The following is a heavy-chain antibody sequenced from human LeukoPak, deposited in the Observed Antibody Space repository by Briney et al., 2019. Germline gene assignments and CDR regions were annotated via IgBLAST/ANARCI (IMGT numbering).Heavy chain of an antibody. Sequence: TPSETLSLTCAVYGGSITGYYWGWIRQPPGKGLEWFASIYHSGTIYYNPSLKSRVTISVDTSKNQFSLKLTSVTAADTAVYYCARGLGRQQLVSPFDYWGQGTLVTVSS. V-gene: IGHV4-38-2*01. D-gene: IGHD6-13*01. CDR3: ARGLGRQQLVSPFDY. CDR1: GGSITGYY. CDR2: IYHSGTI. J-gene: IGHJ4*02.